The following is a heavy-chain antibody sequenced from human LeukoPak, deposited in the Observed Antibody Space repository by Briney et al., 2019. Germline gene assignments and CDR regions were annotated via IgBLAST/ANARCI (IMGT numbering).Heavy chain of an antibody. CDR1: GFTSSA. V-gene: IGHV3-30-3*02. CDR2: ISYVGNNK. CDR3: AKISTSTNCCLEGSQH. Sequence: TGGSLRLSCAASGFTSSAMHWVRRAPGKGLECVAVISYVGNNKYYADSVKGRFTVSRDNSTNTLYLQMNSLRPEDTAVYYCAKISTSTNCCLEGSQHWGQGTLVTVSS. D-gene: IGHD2-2*01. J-gene: IGHJ1*01.